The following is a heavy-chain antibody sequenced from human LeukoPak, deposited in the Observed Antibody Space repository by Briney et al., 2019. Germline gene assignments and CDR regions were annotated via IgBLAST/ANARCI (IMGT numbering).Heavy chain of an antibody. D-gene: IGHD2-2*01. CDR3: ATPGYCSSTSCSNWFDP. CDR2: INPNSGGT. V-gene: IGHV1-2*06. CDR1: GYTFTGYY. J-gene: IGHJ5*02. Sequence: ASVKVSCKASGYTFTGYYMHWVRQAPGQGLEWMGRINPNSGGTNYAQKFQGRVTMTGDTSISTAYMELSRLRSDDTAVYYCATPGYCSSTSCSNWFDPWGQGTLVTVSS.